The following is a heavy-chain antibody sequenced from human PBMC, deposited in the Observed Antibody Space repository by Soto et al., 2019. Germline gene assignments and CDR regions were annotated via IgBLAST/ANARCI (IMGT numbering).Heavy chain of an antibody. CDR1: GFTFSSYG. V-gene: IGHV3-30*18. CDR3: AKDVGLDYYGSGRDYYYGMDV. Sequence: GGSLRLSCAASGFTFSSYGMHWVRQAPGKGLEWVAVISYDGSNKYYADSVKGRFTISRDNSKNTLYLQMNSLRAEDTAVYYCAKDVGLDYYGSGRDYYYGMDVWGQGTTVTVSS. D-gene: IGHD3-10*01. CDR2: ISYDGSNK. J-gene: IGHJ6*02.